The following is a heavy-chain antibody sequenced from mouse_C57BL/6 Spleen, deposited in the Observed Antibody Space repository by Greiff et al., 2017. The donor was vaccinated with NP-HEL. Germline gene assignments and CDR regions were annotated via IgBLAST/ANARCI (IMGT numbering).Heavy chain of an antibody. V-gene: IGHV5-9-1*02. CDR3: TRVTAQATGDY. CDR1: GFTFSSYA. CDR2: ISSGGDYI. D-gene: IGHD3-2*02. J-gene: IGHJ2*01. Sequence: EVKVVESGEGLVKPGGSLKLSCAASGFTFSSYAMSWVRQTPEKRLEWVAYISSGGDYIYYADTVKGRFTISRDNARNTLYLQMSSLKSEDTAMYYCTRVTAQATGDYWGQGTTLTVSS.